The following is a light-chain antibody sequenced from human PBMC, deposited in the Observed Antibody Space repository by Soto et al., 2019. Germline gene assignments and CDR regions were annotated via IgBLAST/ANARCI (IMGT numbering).Light chain of an antibody. V-gene: IGKV2-30*01. Sequence: DVVMTQSPLSLPVTLGQPASISCRSSQSLVDGGGKTYLSWFQQRPGQSQRRLINKVSYRDYGVPDRFSGSGSGTDFTLKITSVEPEDVGVYYCMQGTYWPYTFGQGNKLEIQ. CDR3: MQGTYWPYT. J-gene: IGKJ2*01. CDR2: KVS. CDR1: QSLVDGGGKTY.